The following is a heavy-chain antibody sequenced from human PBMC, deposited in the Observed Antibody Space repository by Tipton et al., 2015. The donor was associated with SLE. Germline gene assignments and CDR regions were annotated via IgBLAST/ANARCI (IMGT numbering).Heavy chain of an antibody. CDR1: GGSISSYY. J-gene: IGHJ4*02. D-gene: IGHD6-19*01. V-gene: IGHV4-4*08. Sequence: TLSLTCTVSGGSISSYYCSWIRLPPGKGLEWVGYIYTSGSTNYNPPLKSRVTISVDTSENQFSLKLSSVTAADTAVYYSARGRVNSSGLGRFDYWGQGTLVTVSS. CDR3: ARGRVNSSGLGRFDY. CDR2: IYTSGST.